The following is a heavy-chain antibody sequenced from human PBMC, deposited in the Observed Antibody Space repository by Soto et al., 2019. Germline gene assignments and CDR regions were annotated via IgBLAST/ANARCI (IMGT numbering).Heavy chain of an antibody. Sequence: GGTLSLSCAATGFTFSTYGMHWVRQAPGKGLERMEVIKSGGINKYYIDAVKGRCTISRDSSKNTVSLEMTSLSAEDTAVYYCAKGGRQWLVTSDFNYWGQGALVTVSS. CDR1: GFTFSTYG. V-gene: IGHV3-30*18. D-gene: IGHD6-19*01. J-gene: IGHJ4*02. CDR2: IKSGGINK. CDR3: AKGGRQWLVTSDFNY.